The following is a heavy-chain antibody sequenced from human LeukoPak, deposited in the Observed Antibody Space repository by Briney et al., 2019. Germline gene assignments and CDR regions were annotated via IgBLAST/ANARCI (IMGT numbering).Heavy chain of an antibody. V-gene: IGHV1-18*01. D-gene: IGHD3-22*01. CDR3: ARASRDYYDSSGYLY. CDR1: GYTFTSYG. J-gene: IGHJ4*02. CDR2: ISAYNGNT. Sequence: ASVTVSCTASGYTFTSYGISWVRQAPGQGLEWMGWISAYNGNTNYAQKLQGRVTMTTDTSTSTAYMELRSLRSDDTAVYYCARASRDYYDSSGYLYWGQGTLVTVSS.